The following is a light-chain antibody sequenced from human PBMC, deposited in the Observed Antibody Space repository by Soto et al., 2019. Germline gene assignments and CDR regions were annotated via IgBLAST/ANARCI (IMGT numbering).Light chain of an antibody. V-gene: IGKV3-15*01. CDR3: QQYNNWPPRT. CDR1: QSVSSN. CDR2: GVS. Sequence: EIVMTQSPATLSVSPGERATLSCRASQSVSSNLAWYQQKPGQAPRLLIYGVSTRATGIPARFSGSGSGTEFTLTISSLQSEYFAVYYCQQYNNWPPRTFGQGTKLEIK. J-gene: IGKJ2*01.